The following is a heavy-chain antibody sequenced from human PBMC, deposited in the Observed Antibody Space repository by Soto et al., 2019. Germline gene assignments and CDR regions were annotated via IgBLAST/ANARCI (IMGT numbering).Heavy chain of an antibody. D-gene: IGHD6-13*01. CDR3: ATTSRYSSSWYQVEVDY. Sequence: GASVKVSCKVSGYTLTELSMHWVLQAPGKGLEWMGGFDPEDGETIYAQKFQGRVTMTEDTSTDTAYMELSSLRSEDTAVYYCATTSRYSSSWYQVEVDYWGQGTLVIVSS. V-gene: IGHV1-24*01. CDR2: FDPEDGET. CDR1: GYTLTELS. J-gene: IGHJ4*02.